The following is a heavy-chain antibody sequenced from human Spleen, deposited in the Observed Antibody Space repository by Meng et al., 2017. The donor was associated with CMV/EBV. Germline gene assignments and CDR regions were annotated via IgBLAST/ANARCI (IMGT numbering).Heavy chain of an antibody. D-gene: IGHD6-13*01. CDR1: GYIFSNYG. Sequence: QVQLLQSGAERKKPGASVMVSCKTSGYIFSNYGIAWVRQAPGQGLEWMGWISGFDGNTNYAQRLQGRVTLTRDTSTTTVYMQLRNLEPDDTAVYYCAKDAEHATSWYYWFEHWGQGTLVTV. CDR3: AKDAEHATSWYYWFEH. J-gene: IGHJ5*02. V-gene: IGHV1-18*01. CDR2: ISGFDGNT.